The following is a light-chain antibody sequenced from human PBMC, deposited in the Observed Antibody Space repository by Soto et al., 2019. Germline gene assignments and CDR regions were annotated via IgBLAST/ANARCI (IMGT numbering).Light chain of an antibody. J-gene: IGKJ2*01. CDR3: QQYATPPYA. CDR2: GAS. Sequence: EIVLTQSPGTLSLSPGERATLSCRASQSVSSNDLAWYQHKPGQAPRLIIYGASSRATGIADRFSGSGSGTDFTLTISRLEPEDFAVYYCQQYATPPYAFGQGTKLEIK. V-gene: IGKV3-20*01. CDR1: QSVSSND.